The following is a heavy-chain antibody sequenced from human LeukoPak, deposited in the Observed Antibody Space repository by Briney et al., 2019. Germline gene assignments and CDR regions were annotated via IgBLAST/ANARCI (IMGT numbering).Heavy chain of an antibody. V-gene: IGHV3-7*01. CDR2: IKQDGREK. J-gene: IGHJ4*02. Sequence: GGSLRLSCVGSGFTFSSHWMSWVRQAPGKGPERVANIKQDGREKHYVDSVKGRFTISRDNAKSSLYLQMNSLRAEDTAVYYCTRDEAAATNWGQGTLVTVS. CDR1: GFTFSSHW. CDR3: TRDEAAATN. D-gene: IGHD6-13*01.